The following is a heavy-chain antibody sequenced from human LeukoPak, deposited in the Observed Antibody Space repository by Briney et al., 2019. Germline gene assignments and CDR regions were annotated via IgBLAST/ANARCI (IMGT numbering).Heavy chain of an antibody. Sequence: SGGSLRLSCAASGFTLSSYWMSGGRQTPGKGLEWVANIKQDGSEKYYVDSVKGRFTISRDNAKNSLYLQMNSLRAEDTAVYYCARVGYCSSTSCHGFEDWGQGTLVTVSS. J-gene: IGHJ4*02. CDR3: ARVGYCSSTSCHGFED. CDR1: GFTLSSYW. V-gene: IGHV3-7*01. CDR2: IKQDGSEK. D-gene: IGHD2-2*01.